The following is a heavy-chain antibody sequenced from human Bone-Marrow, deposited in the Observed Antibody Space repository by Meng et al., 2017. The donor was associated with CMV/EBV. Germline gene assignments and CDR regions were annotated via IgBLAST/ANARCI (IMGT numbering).Heavy chain of an antibody. CDR3: TRWMYTSAFAY. CDR2: IRSRASGGAI. D-gene: IGHD6-25*01. Sequence: GGSLRLSCTTSGFTFADYALAWVRQAPGKGLEWVSHIRSRASGGAIEYAASVKGRFSLSRDDSKNLAYLQIYSLKTEDTAVYYCTRWMYTSAFAYWGQGTLVTVSS. V-gene: IGHV3-49*04. CDR1: GFTFADYA. J-gene: IGHJ4*02.